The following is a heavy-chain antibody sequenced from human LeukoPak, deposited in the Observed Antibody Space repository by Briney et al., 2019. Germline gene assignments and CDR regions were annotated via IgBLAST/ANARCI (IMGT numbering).Heavy chain of an antibody. CDR1: GFPFSSYA. CDR3: ARGDDYGGIYYFDY. V-gene: IGHV3-23*01. J-gene: IGHJ4*02. CDR2: IAGSDGFT. D-gene: IGHD4-23*01. Sequence: GGSLRLSCAASGFPFSSYAMNWVRQAPGKGLEWVSVIAGSDGFTQYADSVKGRFTISRDNSKNTLYLQMNSLRAEDTAVYYCARGDDYGGIYYFDYWGQGTLVTVSS.